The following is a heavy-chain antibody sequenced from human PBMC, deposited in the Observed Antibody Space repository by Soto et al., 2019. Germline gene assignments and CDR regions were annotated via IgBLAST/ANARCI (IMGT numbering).Heavy chain of an antibody. J-gene: IGHJ5*02. V-gene: IGHV3-7*01. CDR1: GFTFSSYW. CDR2: IKQDGSEK. CDR3: ARDLDTNWFGT. Sequence: GWSLRLSCAASGFTFSSYWMSWVRQAPGKGLEWVANIKQDGSEKYYVDSVKGRFTISRDNAKNSLYLQMNSLRAEDTAVYCCARDLDTNWFGTWGQGTLGTVSS. D-gene: IGHD5-18*01.